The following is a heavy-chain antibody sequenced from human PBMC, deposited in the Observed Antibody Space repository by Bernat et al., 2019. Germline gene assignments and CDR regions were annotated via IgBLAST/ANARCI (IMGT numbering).Heavy chain of an antibody. CDR3: ARFSETYYHDMDV. CDR2: IHSGGST. J-gene: IGHJ6*02. CDR1: GFTVSSKY. Sequence: EVQLVESGGGLVQPGGSLRLSCVASGFTVSSKYMSWVRQAPGKGLEWVSIIHSGGSTYYSDSVKGRFTISRENSKNTLYLQMNSLRAEDTAVYYCARFSETYYHDMDVWGQGTTVTVSS. D-gene: IGHD6-19*01. V-gene: IGHV3-66*01.